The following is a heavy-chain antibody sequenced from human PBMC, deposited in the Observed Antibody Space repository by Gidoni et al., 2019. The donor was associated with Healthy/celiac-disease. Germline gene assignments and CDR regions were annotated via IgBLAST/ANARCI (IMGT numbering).Heavy chain of an antibody. CDR2: MNPNRGNT. CDR1: GYTFTSYD. D-gene: IGHD3-22*01. J-gene: IGHJ4*01. V-gene: IGHV1-8*01. Sequence: QVQLVQSGAAVKKPGASVKVSCKSSGYTFTSYDINWVRQATGQGLEWMGWMNPNRGNTGDAQKFQGRVTMTRNNSISTAYMELRSLRSEDTAVYYCERALPDSSCYYFWGHGTLVTVS. CDR3: ERALPDSSCYYF.